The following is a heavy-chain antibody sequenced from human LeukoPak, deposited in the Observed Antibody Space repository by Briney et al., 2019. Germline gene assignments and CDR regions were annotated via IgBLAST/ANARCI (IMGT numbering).Heavy chain of an antibody. Sequence: GRSLRLSCTTSGFAFTNDAMNWVRQAPGKGPEWVSGISGFNTYYADSVKGRFTIFRDNSKNVLYLQMDRLRAEDTAVYSCAKDVCTSPRCLLYFDSWGQGTLVTVSS. V-gene: IGHV3-23*01. CDR1: GFAFTNDA. CDR2: ISGFNT. D-gene: IGHD2-8*01. CDR3: AKDVCTSPRCLLYFDS. J-gene: IGHJ4*02.